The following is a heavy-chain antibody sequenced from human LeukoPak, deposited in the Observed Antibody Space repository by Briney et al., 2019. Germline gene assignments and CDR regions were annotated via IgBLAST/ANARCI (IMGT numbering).Heavy chain of an antibody. CDR3: ARDNPYGGNVHDY. D-gene: IGHD4-23*01. Sequence: TSETLSLTCTVSGGSISSGSYYWSWIRQPAGKGLEWIGRIYTSGSTNYNPSLKSRVTISVDTSKNQFSLKLSSVTAADTAVYYCARDNPYGGNVHDYWGQGTLVTVSS. J-gene: IGHJ4*02. CDR1: GGSISSGSYY. V-gene: IGHV4-61*02. CDR2: IYTSGST.